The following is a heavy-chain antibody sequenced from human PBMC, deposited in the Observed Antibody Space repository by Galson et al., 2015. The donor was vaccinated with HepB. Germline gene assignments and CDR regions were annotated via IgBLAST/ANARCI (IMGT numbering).Heavy chain of an antibody. V-gene: IGHV3-23*01. D-gene: IGHD2-2*01. Sequence: SLRLSCAASRFTFSNYAMGWVRQAPGKGLEWVSGISGGGGSTYYADSVRGRFTISRDNSKNTLYVQMNSLRAEDTAVYYCAKDQDLKGYCTSTSCRGAEYWGQGTLVTVYS. CDR3: AKDQDLKGYCTSTSCRGAEY. J-gene: IGHJ4*02. CDR2: ISGGGGST. CDR1: RFTFSNYA.